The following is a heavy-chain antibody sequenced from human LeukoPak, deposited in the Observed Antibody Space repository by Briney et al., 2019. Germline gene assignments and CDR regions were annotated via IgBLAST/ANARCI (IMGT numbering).Heavy chain of an antibody. CDR1: GGSFSSSSYF. CDR3: AKEYVGSLFYYGMDV. D-gene: IGHD1-26*01. CDR2: ISYSWST. J-gene: IGHJ6*02. V-gene: IGHV4-39*02. Sequence: SEALSLTCTVSGGSFSSSSYFWGWLRQPPGKWLEWIGTISYSWSTYYNPSLKSRVTISVDTSKNQFSLMLRSVTAADTAVYYCAKEYVGSLFYYGMDVWGQGTTLTVSS.